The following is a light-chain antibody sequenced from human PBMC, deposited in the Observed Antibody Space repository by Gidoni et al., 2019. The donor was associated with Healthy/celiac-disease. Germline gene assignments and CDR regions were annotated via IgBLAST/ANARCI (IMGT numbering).Light chain of an antibody. CDR2: GAA. V-gene: IGKV3-15*01. CDR1: QSVNSN. CDR3: QQCNNWPRT. J-gene: IGKJ1*01. Sequence: EIVMTPSPATLSVSPGERATLSCRASQSVNSNLAWYQQKPGQAPRLLIYGAATRATGIPARFSGSGSGTEFTLTISSLQSEDFAVYYCQQCNNWPRTFGQGTKVEIK.